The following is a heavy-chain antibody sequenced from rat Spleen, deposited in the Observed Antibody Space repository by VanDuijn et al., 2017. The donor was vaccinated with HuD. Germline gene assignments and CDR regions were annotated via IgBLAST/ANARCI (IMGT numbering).Heavy chain of an antibody. D-gene: IGHD1-12*02. CDR3: TTDSYFDGTYYPGGFDY. CDR2: ISYDGSST. J-gene: IGHJ2*01. CDR1: GVTFSNSA. Sequence: EVQLVASGGGLVQPGRSLKLSCTASGVTFSNSAMTWVRQAPTKGLEWVATISYDGSSTYYRDSVKGRFTISRDNAKSTLYLQMDSLRSEDTATYYCTTDSYFDGTYYPGGFDYWGQGVMVTVSS. V-gene: IGHV5-20*01.